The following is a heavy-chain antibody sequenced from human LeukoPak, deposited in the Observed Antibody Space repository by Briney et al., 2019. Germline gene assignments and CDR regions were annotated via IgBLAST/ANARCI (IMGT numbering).Heavy chain of an antibody. J-gene: IGHJ6*02. D-gene: IGHD3-16*01. Sequence: ASVKVSCKASGYTFTNYILHWVRQAPGQRLEWMGWINAGNGDTEYSQKFQGRVTSTRGTSANTVYMDLRSLRSEDTAVYYCARVVTRLREGAYQYDLDVWGQGTTVTVSS. CDR3: ARVVTRLREGAYQYDLDV. CDR1: GYTFTNYI. V-gene: IGHV1-3*01. CDR2: INAGNGDT.